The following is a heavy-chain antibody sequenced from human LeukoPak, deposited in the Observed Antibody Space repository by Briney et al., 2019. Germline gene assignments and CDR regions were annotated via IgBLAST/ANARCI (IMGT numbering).Heavy chain of an antibody. J-gene: IGHJ4*02. Sequence: SETLSLTCAVYGGSFSGYYWSWIRQPPGKGLEWIRDINHSGSTNYNPSLKSRVTISVDTSKNQFSLKLSSVTAADTAVYYCARVTRVLGRLIAMVRGALGVVDDWGQETLATVSS. CDR2: INHSGST. V-gene: IGHV4-34*01. CDR3: ARVTRVLGRLIAMVRGALGVVDD. D-gene: IGHD3-10*01. CDR1: GGSFSGYY.